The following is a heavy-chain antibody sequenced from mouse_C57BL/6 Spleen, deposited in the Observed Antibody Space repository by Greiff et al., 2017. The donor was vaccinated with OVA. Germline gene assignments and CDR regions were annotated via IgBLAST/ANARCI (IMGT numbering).Heavy chain of an antibody. CDR2: IWSGGST. D-gene: IGHD2-1*01. CDR1: GFSLTSYG. CDR3: ARLYYGNYEGYAMDY. V-gene: IGHV2-2*01. Sequence: VQLVESGPGLVQPSQSLSITCTVPGFSLTSYGVHWVRQSPGKGLEWLGVIWSGGSTDYNAAFISRLSISKDNSKSQVFFKMNSLQADDTAIYYCARLYYGNYEGYAMDYWGQGTSVTVSS. J-gene: IGHJ4*01.